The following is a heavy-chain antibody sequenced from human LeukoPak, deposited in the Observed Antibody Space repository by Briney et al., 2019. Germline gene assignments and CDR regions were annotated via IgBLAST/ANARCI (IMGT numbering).Heavy chain of an antibody. V-gene: IGHV3-21*01. J-gene: IGHJ3*02. D-gene: IGHD6-19*01. CDR2: ISSSSSYI. CDR3: AGDLQQWLVAYDAFDI. CDR1: GFTFSSYS. Sequence: PGGSLRLSCAASGFTFSSYSMNWVRQAPGKGLEWVSSISSSSSYIYYADSVKGRFTISRDNAKNSLYLQMNSLRAEDTAVYYCAGDLQQWLVAYDAFDIWGQGTMVTVSS.